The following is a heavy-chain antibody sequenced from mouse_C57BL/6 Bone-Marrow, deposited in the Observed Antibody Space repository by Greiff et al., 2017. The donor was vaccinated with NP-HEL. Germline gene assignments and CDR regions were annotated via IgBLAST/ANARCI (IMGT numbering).Heavy chain of an antibody. CDR3: NPYYYEGRSYAKEC. D-gene: IGHD1-1*01. CDR1: GFNFKDYY. CDR2: IDTGNGDT. Sequence: VQLQQSGAELVRPGASVKLSCTASGFNFKDYYMHWVKQRPEQGLEWIGWIDTGNGDTEYATKFQGQATITADTTTNTAYLQLSSLTSEDTAVYYCNPYYYEGRSYAKECWGNGPSVTV. J-gene: IGHJ4*01. V-gene: IGHV14-4*01.